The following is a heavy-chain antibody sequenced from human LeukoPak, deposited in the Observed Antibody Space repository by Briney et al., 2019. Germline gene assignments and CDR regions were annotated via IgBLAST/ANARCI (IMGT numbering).Heavy chain of an antibody. J-gene: IGHJ6*02. D-gene: IGHD3-10*01. CDR3: ARGSGSHQSHNMDV. CDR2: IYYSGST. CDR1: GGSISSGDYY. V-gene: IGHV4-30-4*01. Sequence: SQTLSLTCTVSGGSISSGDYYWSWIRQPPGKGLEWIGYIYYSGSTYYNPSLKSRVTILLDTSKNQFSLKLSSVTAADTAVYYCARGSGSHQSHNMDVWGQGTTVTVSS.